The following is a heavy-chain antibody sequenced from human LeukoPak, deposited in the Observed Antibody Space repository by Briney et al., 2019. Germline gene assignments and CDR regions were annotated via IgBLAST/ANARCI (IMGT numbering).Heavy chain of an antibody. CDR3: ARWYGHTYYYGMDV. CDR1: GYTFTGYY. J-gene: IGHJ6*02. V-gene: IGHV1-2*06. Sequence: GASVKVSCKASGYTFTGYYMHWVRQAPGQGLEWMGRINPNSGGTNYAQKFQGRVTMTRDTSISTAYMELSRLRSDDTAVYYCARWYGHTYYYGMDVWGQWTTVTVSS. D-gene: IGHD6-13*01. CDR2: INPNSGGT.